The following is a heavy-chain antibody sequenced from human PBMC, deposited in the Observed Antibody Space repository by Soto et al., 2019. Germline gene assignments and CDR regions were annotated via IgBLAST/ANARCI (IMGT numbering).Heavy chain of an antibody. J-gene: IGHJ3*02. D-gene: IGHD2-21*02. CDR1: GGSISSYY. CDR2: IYYSGST. V-gene: IGHV4-59*01. CDR3: ARRDLTVYAFDI. Sequence: SETLSLTCTVSGGSISSYYWRWIRQPPGKGLEWIGYIYYSGSTNYNPSLKSRVTISVDTSKKQFSLKLSSVTAADTAVYYCARRDLTVYAFDIWGQGTMVTVSS.